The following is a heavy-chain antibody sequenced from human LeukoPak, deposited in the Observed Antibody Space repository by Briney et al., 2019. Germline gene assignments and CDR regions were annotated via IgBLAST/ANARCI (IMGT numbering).Heavy chain of an antibody. J-gene: IGHJ4*02. D-gene: IGHD2-21*02. CDR1: GYTFTSYD. CDR2: MSPNSGNT. Sequence: ASVKVSCKASGYTFTSYDINWVRQASGQGLEWMGWMSPNSGNTGYAQKFQGRVTITADESTSTAYMELSSLRSEDTAVYYCARDHCGGDCPFDYWGQGTLVTVSS. CDR3: ARDHCGGDCPFDY. V-gene: IGHV1-8*01.